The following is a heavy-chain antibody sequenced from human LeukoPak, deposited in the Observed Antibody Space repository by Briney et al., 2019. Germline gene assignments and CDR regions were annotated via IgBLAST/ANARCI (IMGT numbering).Heavy chain of an antibody. J-gene: IGHJ4*02. CDR3: ARDKVTY. CDR2: INKDGSEK. CDR1: GFTFSNYW. V-gene: IGHV3-7*01. Sequence: GGSLRLSCAASGFTFSNYWMSWVRQAPGKGLEWVAHINKDGSEKYYVDSVEGRFTISRDNGKNSLYLQMNSLRVEDTAVYYCARDKVTYWGQGTLVTVSS.